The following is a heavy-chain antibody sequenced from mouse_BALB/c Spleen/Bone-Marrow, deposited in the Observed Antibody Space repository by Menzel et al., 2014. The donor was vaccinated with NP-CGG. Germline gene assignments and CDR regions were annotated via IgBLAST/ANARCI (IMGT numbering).Heavy chain of an antibody. CDR3: TRVTTDWYFDV. D-gene: IGHD1-1*01. CDR2: INPYNGDT. Sequence: VQLQQSGPELVKPGASVKISCKASGYSFTGYFMNWVMQSHGKSLEWIGRINPYNGDTSYNQKFKGKATLTVAKSSSTAHMELRSLASEDSAVYYCTRVTTDWYFDVWGAGTTVTVSS. CDR1: GYSFTGYF. J-gene: IGHJ1*01. V-gene: IGHV1-20*02.